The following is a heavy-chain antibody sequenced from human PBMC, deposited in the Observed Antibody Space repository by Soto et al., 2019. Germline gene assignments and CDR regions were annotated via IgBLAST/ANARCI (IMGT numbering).Heavy chain of an antibody. Sequence: SETLSLTCSVSGDSISTVDYFWAWVRQPPGQALEYIGYIYKSATTYYNPSFESRVAISLDTSKSQFSLNVTSLTAADTAVYFCARGRYCLTGRCFPNWFDPWGQGTLVTVSS. D-gene: IGHD2-15*01. CDR2: IYKSATT. CDR3: ARGRYCLTGRCFPNWFDP. V-gene: IGHV4-30-4*01. J-gene: IGHJ5*02. CDR1: GDSISTVDYF.